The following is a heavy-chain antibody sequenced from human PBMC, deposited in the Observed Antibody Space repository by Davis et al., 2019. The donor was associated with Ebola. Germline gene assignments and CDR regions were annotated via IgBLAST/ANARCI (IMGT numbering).Heavy chain of an antibody. D-gene: IGHD1-26*01. CDR1: GGSINNNNYY. CDR3: ARRRLSFEAIDY. J-gene: IGHJ4*02. V-gene: IGHV4-39*01. CDR2: IYYRGTT. Sequence: SETLSLTCTVSGGSINNNNYYWGWIRQPPGKGLEWIGSIYYRGTTYYTPSLKSRVTISVDTSKNQFSLKLSSVSAADTAVYYCARRRLSFEAIDYWGQGTLVTVSS.